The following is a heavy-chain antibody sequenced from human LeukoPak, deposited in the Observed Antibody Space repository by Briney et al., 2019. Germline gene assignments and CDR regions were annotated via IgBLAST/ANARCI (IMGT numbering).Heavy chain of an antibody. CDR2: ISSSGSTI. CDR3: AKGDIVVGSFDY. V-gene: IGHV3-48*03. Sequence: PGGSLRLSCAASGFTFSSYEMNWVRQAPGKGLEWVSYISSSGSTIYYADSVKGRFTISRDNAKNSLYLQMNSLRAEDTAVYYCAKGDIVVGSFDYWGQGTLVTVSS. D-gene: IGHD2-2*01. J-gene: IGHJ4*02. CDR1: GFTFSSYE.